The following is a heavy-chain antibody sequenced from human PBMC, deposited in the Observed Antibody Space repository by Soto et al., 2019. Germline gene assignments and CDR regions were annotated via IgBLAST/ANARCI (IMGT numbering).Heavy chain of an antibody. CDR1: GGSFSGYY. CDR3: ARGIGYCSSINCYSSRRLRFDS. Sequence: SETLSLTCAVYGGSFSGYYWTWIRQSPEKGLEWIGEVNHSGTTYYNPSLKTRVTISVHTPKNQFSLKMSSVTAADTAVYYCARGIGYCSSINCYSSRRLRFDSWGQGTLVNVS. V-gene: IGHV4-34*01. D-gene: IGHD2-2*01. J-gene: IGHJ4*02. CDR2: VNHSGTT.